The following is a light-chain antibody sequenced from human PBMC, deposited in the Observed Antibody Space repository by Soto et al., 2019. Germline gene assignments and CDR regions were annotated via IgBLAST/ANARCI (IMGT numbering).Light chain of an antibody. J-gene: IGKJ1*01. CDR3: HQRQSWPRT. V-gene: IGKV3-11*01. CDR2: LAS. Sequence: EIVLTQSPATLSSFPGDRATLSCRASQAVNTRLAWYQHKPGQAARLLIYLASNRAAGVPARFSGSGSGTDFTLTISNVEPEDFAVYYCHQRQSWPRTFGQGTTVDIK. CDR1: QAVNTR.